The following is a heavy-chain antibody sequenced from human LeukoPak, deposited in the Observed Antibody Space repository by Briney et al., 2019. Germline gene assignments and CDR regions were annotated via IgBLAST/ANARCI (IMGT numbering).Heavy chain of an antibody. CDR1: GFTVSSNY. CDR3: ARTEKGGSISYFYGMDV. V-gene: IGHV3-66*01. D-gene: IGHD3-3*01. J-gene: IGHJ6*02. Sequence: GGSLRLSCAASGFTVSSNYMSWVRQAPGKGLEWVSVTYSGDSAYYGDSVEGRFTISRDNSKNTLYLQMNSLRAEDTAVYYCARTEKGGSISYFYGMDVWGHGTTVTVSS. CDR2: TYSGDSA.